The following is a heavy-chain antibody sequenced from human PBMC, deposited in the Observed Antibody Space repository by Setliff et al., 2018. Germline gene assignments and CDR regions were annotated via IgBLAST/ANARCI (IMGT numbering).Heavy chain of an antibody. CDR2: ISPYNGNT. D-gene: IGHD3-16*01. Sequence: ASVKVSCKTSGYNFITTGISWVRQAPGQGPEWMGCISPYNGNTNYAQKFQDRLTVTADTSTKTTYMELRSLTSDDTAVYFCTRSRGPRVVLAADFDFWGQGTLVTVSS. CDR1: GYNFITTG. CDR3: TRSRGPRVVLAADFDF. V-gene: IGHV1-18*01. J-gene: IGHJ4*02.